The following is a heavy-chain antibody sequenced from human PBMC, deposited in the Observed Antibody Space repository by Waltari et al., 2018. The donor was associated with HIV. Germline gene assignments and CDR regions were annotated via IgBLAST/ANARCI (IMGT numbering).Heavy chain of an antibody. V-gene: IGHV4-4*07. CDR2: IYTSGST. CDR3: ARDPSRTHDFWSGYDDAFDI. D-gene: IGHD3-3*01. J-gene: IGHJ3*02. CDR1: GGSISSYY. Sequence: QVQLQESGPGLVKPSETLSLTCTVSGGSISSYYWSWIRQPAGKGLEWIGRIYTSGSTNCNPSLKSRVTMSVDTSKNQFSLKLSSVTAADTAVYYCARDPSRTHDFWSGYDDAFDIWGQGTMVTVSS.